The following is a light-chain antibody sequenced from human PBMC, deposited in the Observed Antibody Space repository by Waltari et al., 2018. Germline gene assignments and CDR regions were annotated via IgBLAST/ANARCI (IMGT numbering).Light chain of an antibody. CDR2: DVN. CDR1: MSDVGVYHY. J-gene: IGLJ1*01. CDR3: CSSAGTYNPNYV. Sequence: FALTSTRSVSGCTGHTFTTSCTGTMSDVGVYHYVSWYQHPPGTARTLMIYDVNKRPSGVPDRFSGSKSGNTASLTISGLQAEDEAEYYCCSSAGTYNPNYVFGGGTEVTVL. V-gene: IGLV2-11*01.